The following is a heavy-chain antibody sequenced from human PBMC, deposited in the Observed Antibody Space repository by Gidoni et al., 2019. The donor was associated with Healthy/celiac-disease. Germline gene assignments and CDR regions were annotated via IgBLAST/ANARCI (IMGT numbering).Heavy chain of an antibody. CDR1: GFPFSSYA. CDR2: ISYDGSNK. V-gene: IGHV3-30-3*01. Sequence: QVQLVESGGGVVQPGRSLRLSCAASGFPFSSYAMRWVRQAPGKGLEWVAVISYDGSNKYYADSVKGRFTISRDNSKNTLYLQMNSLRAEDTAVYYCARDGEPGGWELGHYWGQGTLVTVSS. CDR3: ARDGEPGGWELGHY. D-gene: IGHD3-10*01. J-gene: IGHJ4*02.